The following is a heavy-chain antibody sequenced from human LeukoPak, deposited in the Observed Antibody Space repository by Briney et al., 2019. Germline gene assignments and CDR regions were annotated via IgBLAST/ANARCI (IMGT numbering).Heavy chain of an antibody. Sequence: PGGSLRLSCAASGITLSTSAMSWVRQAPGKGLEWVSAIFGGTKYYRDSVKGRFTISRDNSKNTLYLQMNSLTAEDTAVYYCAMDGVSARLEKWGQGALVTVSS. D-gene: IGHD2-8*01. J-gene: IGHJ4*02. CDR1: GITLSTSA. CDR3: AMDGVSARLEK. CDR2: IFGGTK. V-gene: IGHV3-23*01.